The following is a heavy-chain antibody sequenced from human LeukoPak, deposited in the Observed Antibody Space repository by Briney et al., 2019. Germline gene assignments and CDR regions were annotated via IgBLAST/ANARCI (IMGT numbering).Heavy chain of an antibody. CDR2: ITSTSITI. Sequence: PGGSPRLSCAASGFAFSTYSMTWVRQAPGKGLEWISYITSTSITIYYPDSVKGRFTISRDNAKNLLFLQMNSLRAEDTAVYYCARVAAVGTHNWFDPWGQGTLVTVSS. J-gene: IGHJ5*02. D-gene: IGHD6-13*01. CDR1: GFAFSTYS. V-gene: IGHV3-48*01. CDR3: ARVAAVGTHNWFDP.